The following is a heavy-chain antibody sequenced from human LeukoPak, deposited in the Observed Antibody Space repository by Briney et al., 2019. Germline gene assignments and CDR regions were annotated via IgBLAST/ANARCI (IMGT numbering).Heavy chain of an antibody. J-gene: IGHJ5*02. CDR3: ARDQMSSSSRWFDP. V-gene: IGHV1-69*05. CDR2: IIPIFGTA. D-gene: IGHD6-6*01. CDR1: GGTFSSYA. Sequence: ASVKVSCKASGGTFSSYAITWVRQAPGQGLEWMGGIIPIFGTANYAQKFQGRVTITTDESTSTAYMELSSLRSEDTAVYYCARDQMSSSSRWFDPWGQGTLVTVSS.